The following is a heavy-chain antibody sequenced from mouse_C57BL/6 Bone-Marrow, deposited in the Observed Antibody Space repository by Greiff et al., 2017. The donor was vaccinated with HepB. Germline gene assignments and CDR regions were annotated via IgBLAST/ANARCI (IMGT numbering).Heavy chain of an antibody. J-gene: IGHJ3*01. CDR3: ARQGGNWDGGFAY. CDR2: ISNLAYSI. Sequence: EVKLVESGGGLVQPGGSLKLSCAASGFTFSDYGMAWVRQAPRKGPEWVAFISNLAYSIYYADTVTGRFTISRENAKNTLYLEMSSLRSEDTAMYYCARQGGNWDGGFAYWGQGTLVTVSA. D-gene: IGHD4-1*02. V-gene: IGHV5-15*04. CDR1: GFTFSDYG.